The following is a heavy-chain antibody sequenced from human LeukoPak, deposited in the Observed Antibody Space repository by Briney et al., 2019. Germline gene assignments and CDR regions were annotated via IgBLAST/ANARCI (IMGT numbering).Heavy chain of an antibody. CDR1: GGSISSYY. J-gene: IGHJ5*02. V-gene: IGHV4-4*07. D-gene: IGHD5-18*01. Sequence: SETLSLTCTVSGGSISSYYWSWIRQPAGKGLEWIGRIYTSGSTNYNPSLKSRVTMSVDTSKNQFSLKLSSVTAADTAAYYCARDTAMGSWFDPWGQGTLVTVSS. CDR3: ARDTAMGSWFDP. CDR2: IYTSGST.